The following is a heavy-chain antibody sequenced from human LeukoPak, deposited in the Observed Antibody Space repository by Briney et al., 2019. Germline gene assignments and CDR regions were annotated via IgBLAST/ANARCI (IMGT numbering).Heavy chain of an antibody. CDR2: ISSSGSTI. J-gene: IGHJ6*03. V-gene: IGHV3-48*04. D-gene: IGHD6-13*01. CDR3: ARAGSSSWYPPYYYYMDV. CDR1: GFTFNTYG. Sequence: GGSLRLSCAASGFTFNTYGMNWVRQAPGKGLEWVSYISSSGSTIYYADSVKGRFTISRDNAKNSLYLQMNSLRAEDTAVYYCARAGSSSWYPPYYYYMDVWGKGTTVTISS.